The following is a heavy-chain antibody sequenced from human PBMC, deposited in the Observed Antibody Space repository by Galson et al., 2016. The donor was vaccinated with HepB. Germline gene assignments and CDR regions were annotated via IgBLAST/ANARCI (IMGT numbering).Heavy chain of an antibody. Sequence: PALVKPTQTLTLTCTVSGISLSDPRLGITWIRQPPGKALEWLADIFSDDEYSYTTSLKSRLTIPKDTSKSQVVLTMTNMGPVDTATYYCARIRPYYVGKSLYYGMDPWGQGTTVTVSS. CDR2: IFSDDEY. V-gene: IGHV2-26*01. CDR3: ARIRPYYVGKSLYYGMDP. CDR1: GISLSDPRLG. J-gene: IGHJ6*02. D-gene: IGHD4-23*01.